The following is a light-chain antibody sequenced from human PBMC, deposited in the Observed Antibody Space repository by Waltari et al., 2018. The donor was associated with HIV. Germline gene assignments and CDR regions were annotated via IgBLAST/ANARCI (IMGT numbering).Light chain of an antibody. V-gene: IGLV1-44*01. CDR3: ATWDDTGDGPMV. J-gene: IGLJ2*01. CDR2: SSN. CDR1: ASTIGTNP. Sequence: QSVLTQPPSASGTPGQRVTISCSGGASTIGTNPVQWYQHFPGTAPKLLIYSSNQLPSEVPDRFSASKSGTSASLTISRLQSEDEAHYFCATWDDTGDGPMVFGRGTKVTVI.